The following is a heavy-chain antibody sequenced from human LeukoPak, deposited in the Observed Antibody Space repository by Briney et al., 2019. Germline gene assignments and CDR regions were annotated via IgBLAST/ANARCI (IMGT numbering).Heavy chain of an antibody. CDR2: IISSGSIA. J-gene: IGHJ3*02. D-gene: IGHD3-9*01. V-gene: IGHV3-48*04. CDR1: GFTFSSYW. Sequence: GGSLLLSCAASGFTFSSYWMSWVRQAPGKGLEGVSYIISSGSIACYAHSVRGPFTISRDNAKNSLYLQMNSLRAEDTAVYYCARDRQSYDILTGHYHADAFDIWGQGTMVTVSS. CDR3: ARDRQSYDILTGHYHADAFDI.